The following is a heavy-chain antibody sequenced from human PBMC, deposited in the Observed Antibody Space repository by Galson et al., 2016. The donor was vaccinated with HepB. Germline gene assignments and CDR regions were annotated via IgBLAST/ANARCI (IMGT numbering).Heavy chain of an antibody. CDR1: GFTFSAYS. V-gene: IGHV3-48*04. CDR3: ARGRDYGDNFFDS. J-gene: IGHJ4*02. CDR2: ITGSSGTI. D-gene: IGHD4-17*01. Sequence: SLRLSCAASGFTFSAYSLNWVRQAPGQGLEWVSYITGSSGTIYYKDSVKGRCTISRDNAKNTLFLQMIGLRAEDTAVYYCARGRDYGDNFFDSWGQGTQVTVSS.